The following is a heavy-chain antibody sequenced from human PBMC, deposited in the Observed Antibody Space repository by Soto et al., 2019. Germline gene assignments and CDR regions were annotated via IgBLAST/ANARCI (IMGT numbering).Heavy chain of an antibody. Sequence: PSETRSLTCTLSGGSISGYYWSWIRQPPGKGLEWIGYVYYSGSTKYNPSLESRVTISVDMSNNQFSLMLTSVTAADTAVYYCARYRRTDAEGYRLDFWGQGTLVTVSS. CDR2: VYYSGST. J-gene: IGHJ4*02. CDR3: ARYRRTDAEGYRLDF. D-gene: IGHD5-12*01. V-gene: IGHV4-59*01. CDR1: GGSISGYY.